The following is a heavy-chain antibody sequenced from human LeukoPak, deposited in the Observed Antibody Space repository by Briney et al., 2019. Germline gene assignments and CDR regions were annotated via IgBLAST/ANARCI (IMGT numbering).Heavy chain of an antibody. CDR3: TTVYCSSTSCYSPRMDV. Sequence: GGSLRLSCAASGFTFSDYYMSWIRQAPGKGLEWVGRIKSRTDGGTTDYAAPVKGRFIISRDDSKNTLYLQMNSLKTEDTAVYYCTTVYCSSTSCYSPRMDVWGKGTTVTVPS. D-gene: IGHD2-2*02. CDR2: IKSRTDGGTT. J-gene: IGHJ6*04. CDR1: GFTFSDYY. V-gene: IGHV3-15*01.